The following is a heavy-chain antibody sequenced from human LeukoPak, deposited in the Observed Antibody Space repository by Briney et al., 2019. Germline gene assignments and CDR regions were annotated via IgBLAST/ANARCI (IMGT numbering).Heavy chain of an antibody. CDR3: ARGANSGWYRFGY. D-gene: IGHD6-19*01. Sequence: GGSLRLSCVASGFTFSSRDWMTWVRQAPGKGLEWVANIKQDGSEKNCVDSVKGRFTISRDNAKNSLYLQMNSLRAEDTAVYYCARGANSGWYRFGYWGQGTLVTVSS. CDR2: IKQDGSEK. J-gene: IGHJ4*02. V-gene: IGHV3-7*01. CDR1: GFTFSSRDW.